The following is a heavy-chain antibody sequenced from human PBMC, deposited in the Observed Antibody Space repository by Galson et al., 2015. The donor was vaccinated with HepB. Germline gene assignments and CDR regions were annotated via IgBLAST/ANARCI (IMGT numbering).Heavy chain of an antibody. D-gene: IGHD2-21*02. Sequence: SLRLSCAASGFTFSSYSMNWVRQAPGKGLEWVPSISSSSSYIYYADSVKGRFTISRDNAKNSLYLQMNSLRAEDTAVYYCARVSLGDPGDYYYYGMDVWGQGTTVTVSS. V-gene: IGHV3-21*01. CDR1: GFTFSSYS. CDR2: ISSSSSYI. J-gene: IGHJ6*02. CDR3: ARVSLGDPGDYYYYGMDV.